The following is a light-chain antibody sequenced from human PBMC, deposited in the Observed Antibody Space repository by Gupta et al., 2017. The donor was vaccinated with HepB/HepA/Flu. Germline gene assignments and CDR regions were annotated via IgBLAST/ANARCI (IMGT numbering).Light chain of an antibody. CDR3: ATWDDSLNGWV. J-gene: IGLJ3*02. CDR1: SSNIGGNT. Sequence: QSVLTQPPSASGTPGQRVTISCSGSSSNIGGNTVNWSQQFPGTAPKLLIHTNNQRPSGVPDRFSGSKSGTSASLAISGLQSEDEADYYCATWDDSLNGWVFGGGTKLTVL. V-gene: IGLV1-44*01. CDR2: TNN.